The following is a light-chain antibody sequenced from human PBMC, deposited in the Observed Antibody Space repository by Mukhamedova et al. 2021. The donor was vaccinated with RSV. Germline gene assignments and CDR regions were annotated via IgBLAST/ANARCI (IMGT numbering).Light chain of an antibody. J-gene: IGKJ4*01. V-gene: IGKV1-39*01. Sequence: WYQRRVHGRAPQLLISGASTLESGVPSRFSGSGSDTDFTLTISGLQPEDFATYYCQQSLSAPYLSFGGGTKVEVK. CDR3: QQSLSAPYLS. CDR2: GAS.